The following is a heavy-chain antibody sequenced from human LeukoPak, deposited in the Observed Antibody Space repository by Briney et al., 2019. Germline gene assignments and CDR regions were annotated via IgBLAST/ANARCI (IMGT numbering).Heavy chain of an antibody. J-gene: IGHJ3*02. V-gene: IGHV4-59*08. CDR2: IYYSGST. CDR1: GGSISSYY. CDR3: ARRDILGRDAFDI. D-gene: IGHD2-21*01. Sequence: SETLSLTCTVSGGSISSYYWSWIRQPPGKGLEWIGYIYYSGSTNYNPSLKSRVTISVDTFKNQFSLKLSSVTAADTAMYYCARRDILGRDAFDIWGQGTMVTVSS.